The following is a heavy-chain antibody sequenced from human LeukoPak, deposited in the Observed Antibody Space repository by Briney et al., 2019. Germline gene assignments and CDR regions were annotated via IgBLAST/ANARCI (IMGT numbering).Heavy chain of an antibody. CDR3: ARHQLLYWYFDL. V-gene: IGHV4-59*01. J-gene: IGHJ2*01. CDR2: IYYSGST. Sequence: SETLSLTCTVSGGSISSYYWSWIRQPPGKGLEWIGYIYYSGSTNYNPSLKSRVTISVDTSKNQFSLKLSSVTAADTAVYYCARHQLLYWYFDLWGRGTLVIVSS. D-gene: IGHD2-2*01. CDR1: GGSISSYY.